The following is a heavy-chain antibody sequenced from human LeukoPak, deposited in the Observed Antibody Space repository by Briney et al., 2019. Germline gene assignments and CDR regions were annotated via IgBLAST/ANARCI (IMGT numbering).Heavy chain of an antibody. CDR1: GGSFSGYY. CDR2: INHSGST. J-gene: IGHJ4*02. V-gene: IGHV4-34*01. D-gene: IGHD2/OR15-2a*01. Sequence: PSETLSLTCAVCGGSFSGYYWSWIRQPPGKGLEWIGEINHSGSTNYNPSLKSRVTVSVDTSKNQFSLKLSSVTAADTAVYYCARGYYNFDYWGQGTLVTVSS. CDR3: ARGYYNFDY.